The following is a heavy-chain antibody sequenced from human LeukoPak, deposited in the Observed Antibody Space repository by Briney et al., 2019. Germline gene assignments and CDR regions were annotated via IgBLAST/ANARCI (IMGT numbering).Heavy chain of an antibody. J-gene: IGHJ3*02. CDR3: ARNQGMIVVEGDAFDI. CDR1: GGSISSYY. CDR2: IYYSGST. V-gene: IGHV4-59*01. Sequence: NASETLSLTCTVSGGSISSYYWSWIRQPPGKGLEWIGYIYYSGSTNYNPSLKSRVTISVDTSKNQFSLKLSSVTAADTAVYYCARNQGMIVVEGDAFDIWGQGTMVTVSS. D-gene: IGHD3-22*01.